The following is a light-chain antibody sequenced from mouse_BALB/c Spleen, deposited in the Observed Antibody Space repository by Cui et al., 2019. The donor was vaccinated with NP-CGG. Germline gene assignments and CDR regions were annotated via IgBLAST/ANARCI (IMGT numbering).Light chain of an antibody. J-gene: IGLJ1*01. V-gene: IGLV1*01. CDR3: ALWYSNHWV. Sequence: QAVVTQESAPTTSPGETVTLTCRSSTGAVTSSNYANWVQEKPDHFFTGLIGSTNNGVPRVARFSGSLIGDKTALTITGAQTEDEAIYFCALWYSNHWVFGGGTKLTVL. CDR2: STN. CDR1: TGAVTSSNY.